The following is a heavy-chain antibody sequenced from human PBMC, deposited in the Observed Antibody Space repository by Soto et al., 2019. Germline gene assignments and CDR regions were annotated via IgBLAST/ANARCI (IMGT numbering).Heavy chain of an antibody. D-gene: IGHD3-3*01. Sequence: GGSLRLSCAASGFTFSNAWMSWVRQAPGKGLEWVGRIKSKTDGGTTDYAAPVKGRFTISRDDSKNTLYLQMNSLKTEDTAVYYCTSGYDFWSGSRLFGYWGQGTLVTVSS. V-gene: IGHV3-15*01. CDR1: GFTFSNAW. CDR2: IKSKTDGGTT. CDR3: TSGYDFWSGSRLFGY. J-gene: IGHJ4*02.